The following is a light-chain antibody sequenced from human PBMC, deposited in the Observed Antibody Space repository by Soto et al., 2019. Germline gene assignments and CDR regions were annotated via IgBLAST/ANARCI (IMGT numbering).Light chain of an antibody. J-gene: IGLJ1*01. CDR3: CSYAGSSTYV. CDR1: SSDVGSYNL. Sequence: QSVLTQPASVSGSPGQSITISCTGTSSDVGSYNLVSWYQQHPGKAPKLMIYEVSKRPSGVSNRFSGSKSGNTASLTISGLHAEDEAYYYCCSYAGSSTYVFGTGTKVTVL. CDR2: EVS. V-gene: IGLV2-23*02.